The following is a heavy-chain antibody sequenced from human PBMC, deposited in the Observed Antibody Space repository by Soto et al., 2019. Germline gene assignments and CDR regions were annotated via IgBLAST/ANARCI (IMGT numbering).Heavy chain of an antibody. D-gene: IGHD3-16*01. J-gene: IGHJ6*02. Sequence: ASVKVSCKASGYTFTSYYMHWVRQAPGQGLEWMGIINPSGGSTSYAQKFQGRVTMTRDTSTSTVYMELSSLRSEDTAVYYCARDGGLAITFGGVDYYYYGMDVWGQGTTVTVSS. V-gene: IGHV1-46*01. CDR2: INPSGGST. CDR3: ARDGGLAITFGGVDYYYYGMDV. CDR1: GYTFTSYY.